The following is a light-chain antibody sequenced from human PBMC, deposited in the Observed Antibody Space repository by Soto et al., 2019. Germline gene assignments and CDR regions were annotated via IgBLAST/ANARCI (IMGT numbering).Light chain of an antibody. J-gene: IGLJ2*01. CDR3: SSYAGSSNFVV. V-gene: IGLV2-8*01. CDR2: EVS. Sequence: QSALTQPPSASGSPGQSVTMSCSGTSSDVGGYDYVSWYQQHPGKAPKLMIYEVSKRPSGVPDRFFGSKSGNTASLTVSGLQAEDEADYYCSSYAGSSNFVVFGGGTKLTVL. CDR1: SSDVGGYDY.